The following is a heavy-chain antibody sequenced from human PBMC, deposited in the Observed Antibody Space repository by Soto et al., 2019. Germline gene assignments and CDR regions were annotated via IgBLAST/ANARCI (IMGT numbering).Heavy chain of an antibody. J-gene: IGHJ4*02. Sequence: QVQLVESGGGVVQPGRSLRLSCAASGFTFSSYGMHWVRQAPGKGLEWVAVIWYDGSNKYYADSVKGRFTISRDNSKNTLYLQMNSLRAEDTAVYYCARDRGYDSSDIVGYFDYWGQGTLVTVSS. CDR2: IWYDGSNK. D-gene: IGHD5-12*01. CDR3: ARDRGYDSSDIVGYFDY. V-gene: IGHV3-33*01. CDR1: GFTFSSYG.